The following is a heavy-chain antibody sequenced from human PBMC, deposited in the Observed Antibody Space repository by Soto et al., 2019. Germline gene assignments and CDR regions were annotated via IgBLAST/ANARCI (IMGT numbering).Heavy chain of an antibody. Sequence: ASVQVSCPASGATFPSYAMHWVRQAPGQRLEWMGWINAGNGNTKYSQKFQGRVTITRDTSASTAYMELSSLRSEDTAVYYCARRFEVVWFDPWGQGTLVTVSS. V-gene: IGHV1-3*01. D-gene: IGHD2-2*01. J-gene: IGHJ5*02. CDR2: INAGNGNT. CDR3: ARRFEVVWFDP. CDR1: GATFPSYA.